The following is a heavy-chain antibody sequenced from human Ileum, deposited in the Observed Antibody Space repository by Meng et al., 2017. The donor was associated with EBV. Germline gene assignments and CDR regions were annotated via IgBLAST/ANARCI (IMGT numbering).Heavy chain of an antibody. CDR3: ARVGQWLPIDY. D-gene: IGHD6-19*01. Sequence: QVPRQGAGPGLVKPSGTLSLTCAVSGGSISSSNWWSWVRQPPGKGLEWIGEIYHSGSTNYNPSLKSRVTMSVDKSKNQFSLNLSSVTAADTAVYYCARVGQWLPIDYWGQGTLVTVSS. J-gene: IGHJ4*02. CDR2: IYHSGST. CDR1: GGSISSSNW. V-gene: IGHV4-4*02.